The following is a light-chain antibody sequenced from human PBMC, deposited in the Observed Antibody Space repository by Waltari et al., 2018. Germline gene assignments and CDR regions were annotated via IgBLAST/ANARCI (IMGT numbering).Light chain of an antibody. Sequence: QSALXQPASVSGXPGQSITLXCTGTTTXXXXXNFVSWYQQHPGEVPQLLIYEVNNRPSGVXDRFSGSXSGNTASLTXSGLLXXXEADYYCXSHSSSSXXXXXGGGTKVTVL. CDR1: TTXXXXXNF. CDR3: XSHSSSSXXXX. J-gene: IGLJ3*02. V-gene: IGLV2-14*01. CDR2: EVN.